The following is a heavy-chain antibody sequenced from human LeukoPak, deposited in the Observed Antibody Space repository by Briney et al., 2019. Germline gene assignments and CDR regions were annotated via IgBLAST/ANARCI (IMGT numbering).Heavy chain of an antibody. CDR3: AKGGLWFGELLCYFDY. V-gene: IGHV3-9*01. J-gene: IGHJ4*02. CDR2: ISWNSGSI. Sequence: GGSLRLSCAASGFTFSSYSMNWVRQAPGKGLEWVSGISWNSGSIGYADSVKGRFTISRDNAKNSLYLQMNSLRAEDTALYYCAKGGLWFGELLCYFDYWGQGTLVTVSS. CDR1: GFTFSSYS. D-gene: IGHD3-10*01.